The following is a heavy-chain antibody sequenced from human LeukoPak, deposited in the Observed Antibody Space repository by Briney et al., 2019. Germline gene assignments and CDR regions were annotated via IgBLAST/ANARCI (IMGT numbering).Heavy chain of an antibody. CDR2: VHYSGTA. CDR1: DGSITNYD. J-gene: IGHJ4*02. Sequence: SETLSLTCTVSDGSITNYDWSWVRQPPGKGLEFIGHVHYSGTANYNPSLRSRVTISIDTSKKHFFLKLKSVTAADTAVYYYARGYGDFRVEGRYFHSWGQGTLVTVSS. D-gene: IGHD4-17*01. V-gene: IGHV4-59*01. CDR3: ARGYGDFRVEGRYFHS.